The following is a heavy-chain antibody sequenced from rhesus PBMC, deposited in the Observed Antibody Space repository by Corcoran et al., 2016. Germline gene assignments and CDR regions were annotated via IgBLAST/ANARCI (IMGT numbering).Heavy chain of an antibody. J-gene: IGHJ4*01. V-gene: IGHV3-178*01. CDR3: ARGRYSWYYFDY. CDR1: GFTVRDED. Sequence: EVQLVESGGGLAKPGGSLRLSCVASGFTVRDEDMDGLRQAHGKGLEWVSRISTGSGSTWYADSVKGRFTISRENAKNTLYFQMNSLRAEDTAVYYCARGRYSWYYFDYWGQGVLVTVSS. D-gene: IGHD5-24*01. CDR2: ISTGSGST.